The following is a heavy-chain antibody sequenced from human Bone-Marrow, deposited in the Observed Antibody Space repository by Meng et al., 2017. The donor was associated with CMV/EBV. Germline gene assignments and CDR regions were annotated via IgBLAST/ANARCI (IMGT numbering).Heavy chain of an antibody. J-gene: IGHJ6*02. CDR1: GFTFSSYW. D-gene: IGHD2-15*01. Sequence: GESLKISCAASGFTFSSYWMSWVRQAPGKGLEWVANIKQDGSEKYYVDSVKGRFTISRDNAKNSLYLQMNSLRAEDTAVYYCARWYVLGMDVWGQGTMVTVSS. CDR2: IKQDGSEK. V-gene: IGHV3-7*01. CDR3: ARWYVLGMDV.